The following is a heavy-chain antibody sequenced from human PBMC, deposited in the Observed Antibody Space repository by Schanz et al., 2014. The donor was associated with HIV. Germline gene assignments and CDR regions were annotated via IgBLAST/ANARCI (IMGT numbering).Heavy chain of an antibody. Sequence: QVQLQESGPGLVKPSETLSLTCTVSGASVSSYYWSWIRQPPGKELEWIGRIYFSGNTYYNPSLKSRVTMSVDTSQNQFSLNLSSMTAADTAVYYCARDSTMDYFDYWGQGTLVTVSS. CDR1: GASVSSYY. V-gene: IGHV4-59*02. CDR2: IYFSGNT. J-gene: IGHJ4*02. CDR3: ARDSTMDYFDY. D-gene: IGHD3-3*02.